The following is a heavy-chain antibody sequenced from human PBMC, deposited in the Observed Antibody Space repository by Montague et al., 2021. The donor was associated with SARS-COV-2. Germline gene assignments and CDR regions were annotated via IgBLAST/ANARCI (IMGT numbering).Heavy chain of an antibody. J-gene: IGHJ3*02. CDR2: IYDGGAV. CDR3: VRDHPYGDPRGAYDI. CDR1: GGSITGYY. Sequence: SETLSLTCTVSGGSITGYYWSWLRRSPGKGLGWIAYIYDGGAVNYNPSLGSRVTISTDTSKNQLSLKVNSVTAADTAVYYCVRDHPYGDPRGAYDIWGQGTVVTVSS. D-gene: IGHD4-17*01. V-gene: IGHV4-59*01.